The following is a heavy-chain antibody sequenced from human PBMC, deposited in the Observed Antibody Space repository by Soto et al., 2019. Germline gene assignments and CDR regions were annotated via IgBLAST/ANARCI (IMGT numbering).Heavy chain of an antibody. Sequence: QVQLVQSGAEVKKPGSSVKVSCKASGGTFSSYTISWVRQAPGQGLEWMGRIIPILGIANYAQKFQGRVTLTADKSTSTAYMELSSLRSEDTAVYYCARSGDYLGWFDPWGQGTLVTVSS. D-gene: IGHD4-17*01. V-gene: IGHV1-69*02. CDR3: ARSGDYLGWFDP. CDR1: GGTFSSYT. CDR2: IIPILGIA. J-gene: IGHJ5*02.